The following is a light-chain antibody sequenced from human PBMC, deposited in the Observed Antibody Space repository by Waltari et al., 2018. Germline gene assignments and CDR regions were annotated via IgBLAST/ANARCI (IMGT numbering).Light chain of an antibody. Sequence: QSVLTQPPSASGTPGQRVTISCSGSSPNIGSNTVNWYQQLPGTAPKPLTYSNNQRPSGVPDRFSGSKSGTSASLAISGLQSEDEADYYCAAWDDSLNGHVVFGGGTKLTVL. CDR1: SPNIGSNT. J-gene: IGLJ2*01. CDR2: SNN. CDR3: AAWDDSLNGHVV. V-gene: IGLV1-44*01.